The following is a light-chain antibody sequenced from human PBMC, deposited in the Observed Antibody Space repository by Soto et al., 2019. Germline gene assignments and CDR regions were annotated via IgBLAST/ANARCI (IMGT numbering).Light chain of an antibody. Sequence: QSALTQPRSVSGSPGQSVTISCTGTSSDVGGYNYVSWYQQHPGKAPKLMIYDVSKRPSGVPDRFSGSKSGNTASLTISGLQAEDEADYSCCSSAGTYTAVFGGGTKLTVL. CDR1: SSDVGGYNY. CDR3: CSSAGTYTAV. J-gene: IGLJ3*02. V-gene: IGLV2-11*01. CDR2: DVS.